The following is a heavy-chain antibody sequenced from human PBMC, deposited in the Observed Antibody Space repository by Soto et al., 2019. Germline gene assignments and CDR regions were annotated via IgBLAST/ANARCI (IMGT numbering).Heavy chain of an antibody. D-gene: IGHD3-22*01. V-gene: IGHV3-30-3*01. CDR2: ISYDGSNK. CDR3: ARVGSYYYDSSGYPDY. Sequence: QPGGSLRLSCAASGFTFSSYAMHWVRQAPGKGLEWVAVISYDGSNKYYADSVKGRFTISRDNSKNTLYLQMNSLRAEDTAVYYCARVGSYYYDSSGYPDYWGQGTLVTVSS. J-gene: IGHJ4*02. CDR1: GFTFSSYA.